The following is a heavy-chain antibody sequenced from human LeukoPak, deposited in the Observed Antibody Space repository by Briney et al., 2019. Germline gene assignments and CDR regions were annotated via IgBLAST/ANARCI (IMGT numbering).Heavy chain of an antibody. V-gene: IGHV4-34*01. CDR3: ARIRDYYDSSGYYYVTYFDY. J-gene: IGHJ4*02. CDR1: GGSLSGYY. CDR2: INHSGST. Sequence: PSETLSLTCAVYGGSLSGYYWSWIRQPPGKGLEWIGEINHSGSTNYNPSLKSRVTISVDTSKNQFSLKLSSVTAADTAVYYCARIRDYYDSSGYYYVTYFDYWGQGTLVTVSS. D-gene: IGHD3-22*01.